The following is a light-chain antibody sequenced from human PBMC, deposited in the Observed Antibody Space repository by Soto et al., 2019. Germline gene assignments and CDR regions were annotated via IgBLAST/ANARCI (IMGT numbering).Light chain of an antibody. CDR2: GAS. CDR3: QQYGSTPLT. V-gene: IGKV3-20*01. J-gene: IGKJ4*01. CDR1: QRVITY. Sequence: ESVLTQSPGPLSLSPGERATLSCRASQRVITYLAWYQQKPGQAPRLLIYGASSRATGIPDRFSGSGSGTDFTLTISRLEPEDVAVYYCQQYGSTPLTFGGGTKVEIK.